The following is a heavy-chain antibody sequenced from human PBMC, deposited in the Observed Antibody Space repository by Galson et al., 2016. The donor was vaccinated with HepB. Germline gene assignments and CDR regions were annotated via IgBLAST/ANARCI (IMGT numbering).Heavy chain of an antibody. Sequence: SLRLSCAASVFTFNNYGMSWVRQAPGKGLEWVSAISGSGASTFYADSAKGRFTISRDNSRNTVYLRLSRLGAEDTALYYCTKALRPSGPDDFFDSWGQGTLVAVSS. CDR1: VFTFNNYG. D-gene: IGHD2-15*01. V-gene: IGHV3-23*01. J-gene: IGHJ4*02. CDR2: ISGSGAST. CDR3: TKALRPSGPDDFFDS.